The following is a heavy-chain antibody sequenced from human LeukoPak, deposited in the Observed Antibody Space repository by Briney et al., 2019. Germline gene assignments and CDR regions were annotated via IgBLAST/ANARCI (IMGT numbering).Heavy chain of an antibody. J-gene: IGHJ4*02. Sequence: PGGSLRLSCAASGFTFSSYEMNWVRQAPGKGLEWVSYISSGSTSIHYADSVRGRFTISRDNAKNSLYVQMNSLRAEDTAMYYCARGRHSSSWSPIDYWGQGTLVTVSS. CDR1: GFTFSSYE. D-gene: IGHD6-13*01. CDR3: ARGRHSSSWSPIDY. V-gene: IGHV3-48*03. CDR2: ISSGSTSI.